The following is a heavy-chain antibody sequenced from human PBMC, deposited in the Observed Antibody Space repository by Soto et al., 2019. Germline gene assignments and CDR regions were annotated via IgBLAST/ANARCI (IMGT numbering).Heavy chain of an antibody. Sequence: EQLVESGGGVVQPGKSLRLSCAASGFTFNTYGMHWVRQAPGKGLVWVSNINGDGSITNYADSVKGRFTISRDNAKNTLYLQVNSLRAEDTAVYYCANDYISGSPNDWGQGNLVTVSS. V-gene: IGHV3-74*02. J-gene: IGHJ1*01. CDR2: INGDGSIT. CDR3: ANDYISGSPND. CDR1: GFTFNTYG. D-gene: IGHD5-12*01.